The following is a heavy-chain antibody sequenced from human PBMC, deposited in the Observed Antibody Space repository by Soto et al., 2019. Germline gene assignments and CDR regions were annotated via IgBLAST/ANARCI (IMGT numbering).Heavy chain of an antibody. CDR1: RASISIEQY. CDR3: ARSFGWYAIDQ. D-gene: IGHD6-19*01. Sequence: QMQLQESGPGLVKASGTLSLTCAVSRASISIEQYWTWVRQPPGKGLEWIGDIHHSGSTNNNPSLRSRLIMSVDTSKNQFSLNLHSVTAADTAVYYCARSFGWYAIDQWGQGTLVTVSS. J-gene: IGHJ4*02. CDR2: IHHSGST. V-gene: IGHV4-4*02.